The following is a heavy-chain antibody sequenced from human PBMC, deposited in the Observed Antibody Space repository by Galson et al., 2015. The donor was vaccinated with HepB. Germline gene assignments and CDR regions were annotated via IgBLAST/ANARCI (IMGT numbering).Heavy chain of an antibody. CDR3: ASGGGPYSSSWYSELAAFDI. CDR1: GYTFTSYG. J-gene: IGHJ3*02. V-gene: IGHV1-18*01. D-gene: IGHD6-13*01. CDR2: ISAYNGNT. Sequence: SVKVSCKASGYTFTSYGISWVRQAPGQGLEWMGWISAYNGNTNYAQKLQGRVTMTTDTSTSTAYMELRSLRSDDTAVYYCASGGGPYSSSWYSELAAFDIWGQGTMVTVSS.